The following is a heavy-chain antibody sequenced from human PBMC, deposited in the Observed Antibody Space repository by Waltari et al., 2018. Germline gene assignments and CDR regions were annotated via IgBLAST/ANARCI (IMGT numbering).Heavy chain of an antibody. J-gene: IGHJ6*03. CDR2: IYYSGST. CDR3: ARDRRGYSYGPSYYYYYYMDV. D-gene: IGHD5-18*01. Sequence: QVQLQESGPGLVKPSETLSLTCAVSGYSISSGYYWGWIRQPPGKGLEWIGYIYYSGSTYYNPSLKSRVTISVDTSKNQFSLKLSSVTAADTAVYYCARDRRGYSYGPSYYYYYYMDVWGKGTTVTISS. V-gene: IGHV4-38-2*02. CDR1: GYSISSGYY.